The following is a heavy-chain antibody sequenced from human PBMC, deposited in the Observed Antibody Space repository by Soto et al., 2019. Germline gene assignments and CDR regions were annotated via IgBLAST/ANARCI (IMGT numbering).Heavy chain of an antibody. Sequence: PGGSLRLSCVASGITFESRAMSWVRQAPGEGLEWVSGLNGSGGSTSSADSVKGRFAISRDNSKNTLYLQMNSLRDGDTAVYYCARGFSAGKGSPPDYWGQGTLVTVSS. CDR2: LNGSGGST. CDR1: GITFESRA. J-gene: IGHJ4*02. CDR3: ARGFSAGKGSPPDY. V-gene: IGHV3-23*01. D-gene: IGHD3-10*01.